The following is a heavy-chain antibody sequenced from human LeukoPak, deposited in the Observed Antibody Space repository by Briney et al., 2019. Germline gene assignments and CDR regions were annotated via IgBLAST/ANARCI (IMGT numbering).Heavy chain of an antibody. CDR1: RYPFTSYD. CDR2: MNPNTANT. CDR3: ARGRVATPNWFDP. D-gene: IGHD2-15*01. J-gene: IGHJ5*02. Sequence: ASVKVSCKASRYPFTSYDINLVRQATGQGLEWVGWMNPNTANTAYAQKFQGRVTMTRDASISTAYMELSSLRSEDTAVYYCARGRVATPNWFDPWGQGTLVTVSS. V-gene: IGHV1-8*01.